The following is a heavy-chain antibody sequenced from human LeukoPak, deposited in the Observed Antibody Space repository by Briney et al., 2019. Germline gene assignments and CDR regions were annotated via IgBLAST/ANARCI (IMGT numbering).Heavy chain of an antibody. V-gene: IGHV4-59*08. CDR1: GGSISRYY. Sequence: SETLSLTCTVSGGSISRYYWSWIRQPPGKGLEWIGFLYSSGSTDYNPSLKSRVTISVDTSKNQFSLKLSSVTAADTAVYYCARSDSRYWYFDLWGRGTLVTVSS. CDR2: LYSSGST. D-gene: IGHD3-22*01. J-gene: IGHJ2*01. CDR3: ARSDSRYWYFDL.